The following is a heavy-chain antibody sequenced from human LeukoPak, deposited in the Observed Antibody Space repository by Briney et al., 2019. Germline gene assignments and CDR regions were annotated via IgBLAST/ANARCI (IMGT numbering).Heavy chain of an antibody. CDR3: AKDLNYYGSVSYYN. V-gene: IGHV3-30*02. CDR2: IRYDGSNK. CDR1: GFTFRSYC. J-gene: IGHJ4*02. D-gene: IGHD3-10*01. Sequence: LSYVGSGFTFRSYCMHWVRLAPGKGLEGVAFIRYDGSNKYHPDSLKGRFTISRDNSKNTMYLQMNSLRDEDTAVYYCAKDLNYYGSVSYYNGGQGTLVRVSS.